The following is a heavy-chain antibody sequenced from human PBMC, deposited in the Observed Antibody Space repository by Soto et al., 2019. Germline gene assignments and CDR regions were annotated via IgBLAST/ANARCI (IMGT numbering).Heavy chain of an antibody. D-gene: IGHD3-16*01. V-gene: IGHV1-3*01. CDR2: INAGNGNS. CDR1: GYTFTKYA. J-gene: IGHJ3*02. CDR3: ARDGGETWLQWYAFDI. Sequence: QVQLVQSGAEVKKPGASVKVSCKASGYTFTKYAMPWVRQAPGQRLEWMGGINAGNGNSKYSQKFQGRVTITRDTSASTAYMQLSSLRSGDTAVYYCARDGGETWLQWYAFDIWGQGTMVTVSS.